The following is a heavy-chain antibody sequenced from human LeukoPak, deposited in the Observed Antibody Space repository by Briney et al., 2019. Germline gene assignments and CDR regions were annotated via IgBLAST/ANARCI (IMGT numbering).Heavy chain of an antibody. CDR2: ISWNSGSI. CDR1: GFTFDDYA. Sequence: PGGSLRLSCAASGFTFDDYAMHWVRQAPGKGLEWVSGISWNSGSIGYADSVKGRFTISRDNPKNSVYLQMNSLRAEDTAVYYCVRDGVVGATARTYYFDYWGQGALVTVSS. D-gene: IGHD1-26*01. V-gene: IGHV3-9*01. CDR3: VRDGVVGATARTYYFDY. J-gene: IGHJ4*02.